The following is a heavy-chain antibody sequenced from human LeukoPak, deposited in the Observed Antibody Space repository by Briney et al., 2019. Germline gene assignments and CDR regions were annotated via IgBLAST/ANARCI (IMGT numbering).Heavy chain of an antibody. CDR1: GFTFSSYG. D-gene: IGHD3-10*01. J-gene: IGHJ4*02. V-gene: IGHV3-30*18. CDR2: ISYDGSNK. Sequence: PGRSLRLSCAASGFTFSSYGMHWVRRAPGKGLEWVAIISYDGSNKYYADSVKGRFTISRDNSKNTLYLQMNSLRAEGTAVYYCAKDQLGSPDCWGQGTLVTVSS. CDR3: AKDQLGSPDC.